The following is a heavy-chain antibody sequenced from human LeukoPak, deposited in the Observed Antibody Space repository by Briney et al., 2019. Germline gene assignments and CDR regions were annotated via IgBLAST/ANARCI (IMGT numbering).Heavy chain of an antibody. J-gene: IGHJ4*02. Sequence: ASVKVSCKASGGTFSSYAISWVRQAPGQGLEWMGRIIPILGIANYAQKFQGRVTITADKSTSTAYMELSSLRSEDTAVYYCARDSHRLYSYGYALFDYWGQGTLVTVSS. CDR2: IIPILGIA. CDR3: ARDSHRLYSYGYALFDY. D-gene: IGHD5-18*01. CDR1: GGTFSSYA. V-gene: IGHV1-69*04.